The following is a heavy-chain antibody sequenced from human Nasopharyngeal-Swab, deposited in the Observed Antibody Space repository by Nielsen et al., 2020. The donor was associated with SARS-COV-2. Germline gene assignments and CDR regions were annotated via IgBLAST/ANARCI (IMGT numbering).Heavy chain of an antibody. CDR1: GFTFSSYA. Sequence: GGSLRLSCAASGFTFSSYAMHWVRQAPGKGLEWVAVISYDGSNKYYADSVKGRFTISRDNSKNTLYLQMNSLRAEDTAVYYCARERVAWIVVVVAGREFDPWGQGTLVTVS. D-gene: IGHD2-15*01. CDR3: ARERVAWIVVVVAGREFDP. J-gene: IGHJ5*02. V-gene: IGHV3-30-3*01. CDR2: ISYDGSNK.